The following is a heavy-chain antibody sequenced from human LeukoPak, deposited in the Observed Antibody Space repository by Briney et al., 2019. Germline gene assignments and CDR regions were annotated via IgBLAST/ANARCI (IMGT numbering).Heavy chain of an antibody. CDR1: GFTVSSNY. Sequence: GGSLRLSCAASGFTVSSNYMSWVRQAPGKGLEWVSVIYSGGSTYYADSVKGRFTTSRDNSKNTLYLQMNSLRAEDTAVYYCARSFTVVTHYFDYWGQGTLVTVSS. CDR3: ARSFTVVTHYFDY. J-gene: IGHJ4*02. CDR2: IYSGGST. V-gene: IGHV3-53*05. D-gene: IGHD4-23*01.